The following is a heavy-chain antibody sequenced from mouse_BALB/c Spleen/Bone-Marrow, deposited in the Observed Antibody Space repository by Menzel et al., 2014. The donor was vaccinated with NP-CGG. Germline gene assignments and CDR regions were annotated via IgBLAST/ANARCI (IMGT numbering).Heavy chain of an antibody. CDR3: ARDKGRVLSDY. D-gene: IGHD1-1*01. V-gene: IGHV7-3*02. Sequence: EVQGVESGGGLVQPGGSLRLSCATSGFTFSDYYMNWVRQPPGKALEWLGFIRNKANGYTTEYSASVKGRFTISRDNSQNILYLQMNPLRAEDSATYYCARDKGRVLSDYWGQGATLTVSS. CDR1: GFTFSDYY. CDR2: IRNKANGYTT. J-gene: IGHJ2*01.